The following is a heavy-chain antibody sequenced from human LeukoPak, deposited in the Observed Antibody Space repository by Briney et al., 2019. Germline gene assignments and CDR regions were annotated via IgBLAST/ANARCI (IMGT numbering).Heavy chain of an antibody. Sequence: SETLSLTCTVSGGSISRYYRSWLRQPAGKGLEWIGRIYTSGSTNYNPSLTSRVTMSVDTSKNQSSLKLSSVTAADTAVYYCARDLHCSSTSCYKSVWFDPWGQGTLVTVSS. CDR1: GGSISRYY. CDR2: IYTSGST. V-gene: IGHV4-4*07. J-gene: IGHJ5*02. CDR3: ARDLHCSSTSCYKSVWFDP. D-gene: IGHD2-2*02.